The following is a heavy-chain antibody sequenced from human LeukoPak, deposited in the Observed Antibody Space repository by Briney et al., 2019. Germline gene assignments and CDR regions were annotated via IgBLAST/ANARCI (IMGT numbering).Heavy chain of an antibody. CDR2: INPNSGGT. CDR3: ARDYSGYNYYYYGMDA. J-gene: IGHJ6*02. Sequence: ASVKVSCTASGYTFTGYYMHWVRQAPGQGLEWMGWINPNSGGTNYAQKLKGRVTMTRDTSISTAYMELSRLRSDDTAVYYCARDYSGYNYYYYGMDAWGQGSTVTVSS. D-gene: IGHD5-12*01. V-gene: IGHV1-2*02. CDR1: GYTFTGYY.